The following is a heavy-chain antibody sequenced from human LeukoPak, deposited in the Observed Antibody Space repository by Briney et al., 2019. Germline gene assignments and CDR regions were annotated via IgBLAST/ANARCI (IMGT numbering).Heavy chain of an antibody. CDR3: AREHYYGSGSLGWYYYYYMDV. J-gene: IGHJ6*03. D-gene: IGHD3-10*01. CDR1: GGSISSGSYY. Sequence: SETLSLTCTVSGGSISSGSYYWSWIQQPAGKGLEWIGRIYTSGSTNYNPSLKSRVTISVDTSKNQFSLKLSSVTAADTAVYYCAREHYYGSGSLGWYYYYYMDVWGKGTTVTISS. CDR2: IYTSGST. V-gene: IGHV4-61*02.